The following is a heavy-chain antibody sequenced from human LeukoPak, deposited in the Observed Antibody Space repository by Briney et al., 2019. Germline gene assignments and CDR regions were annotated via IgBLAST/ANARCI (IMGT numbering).Heavy chain of an antibody. CDR2: IYYSGST. CDR1: GGSISSSSYY. CDR3: ARPTNQYQLLDWFDP. V-gene: IGHV4-39*01. D-gene: IGHD2-2*01. J-gene: IGHJ5*02. Sequence: ASETLSLTCTVSGGSISSSSYYWGWIRQPPGKGLEWIGSIYYSGSTYYNPSLKSRVTISVDTSKNQFSLKLSSVTAADTAVYYCARPTNQYQLLDWFDPWGQGTLVTVSS.